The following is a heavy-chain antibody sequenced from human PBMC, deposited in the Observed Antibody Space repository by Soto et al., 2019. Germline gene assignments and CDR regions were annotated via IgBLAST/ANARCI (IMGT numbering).Heavy chain of an antibody. CDR2: INHSGGT. CDR1: GGSFSAYY. J-gene: IGHJ4*02. Sequence: SETLSLTCAVYGGSFSAYYWSWIRQPPGKGLEWIGEINHSGGTSYNPSLKSRVTISVDTSKSQFSLKLTSVTAADRAVYYCARGSVDTVDSSGFYEYCGQGXPVTVSS. D-gene: IGHD3-22*01. V-gene: IGHV4-34*01. CDR3: ARGSVDTVDSSGFYEY.